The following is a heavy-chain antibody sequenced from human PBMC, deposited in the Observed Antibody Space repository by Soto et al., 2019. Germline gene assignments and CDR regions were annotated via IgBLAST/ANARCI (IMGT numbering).Heavy chain of an antibody. CDR1: GFTFSSYA. J-gene: IGHJ6*02. CDR3: ARDFSPSRKVEPSHYYGMDV. Sequence: PVGSLRLSCAASGFTFSSYAMHWVRQAPGKGLEWVAVISYDGSNKYYADSVKGRFTISRDNSKNTLYLQMNSLRAEDTAVYYCARDFSPSRKVEPSHYYGMDVWGQGTTVTVSS. D-gene: IGHD2-15*01. CDR2: ISYDGSNK. V-gene: IGHV3-30-3*01.